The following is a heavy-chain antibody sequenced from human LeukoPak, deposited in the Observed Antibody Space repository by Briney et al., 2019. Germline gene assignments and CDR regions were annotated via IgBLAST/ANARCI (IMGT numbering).Heavy chain of an antibody. J-gene: IGHJ4*02. CDR1: GYTFTGYY. D-gene: IGHD6-19*01. Sequence: GASVKVSCKASGYTFTGYYMHWVRQAPGQGLEWMGRINPNSGGTNYAQKFQGRVTMTRDTSISTAYMELSRLRSDDTAVYYCARAICSGCYAPTDYWGQGTLVTVSS. CDR3: ARAICSGCYAPTDY. V-gene: IGHV1-2*06. CDR2: INPNSGGT.